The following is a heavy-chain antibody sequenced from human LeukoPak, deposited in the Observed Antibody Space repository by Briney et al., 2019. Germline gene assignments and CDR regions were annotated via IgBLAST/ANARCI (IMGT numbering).Heavy chain of an antibody. CDR1: GYTFTGYY. V-gene: IGHV1-46*01. J-gene: IGHJ4*02. CDR3: AREDLVDTAIDY. D-gene: IGHD5-18*01. Sequence: ASVKVSCKAYGYTFTGYYMHWVRQAPGQGLGWMGIINPSGGSTSYAQKFQGRVTMARDTSTSTVYMELSSLRSEDTAVYYCAREDLVDTAIDYWGQGTLVTVSS. CDR2: INPSGGST.